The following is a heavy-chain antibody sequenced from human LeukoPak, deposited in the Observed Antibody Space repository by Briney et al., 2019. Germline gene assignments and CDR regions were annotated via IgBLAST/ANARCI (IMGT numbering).Heavy chain of an antibody. D-gene: IGHD3-3*01. V-gene: IGHV4-4*09. CDR3: ASRHHDFWSGYYHKPDYYYYMDV. CDR1: GGSTSSYY. J-gene: IGHJ6*03. CDR2: IYTSGST. Sequence: SETLSLTCTVSGGSTSSYYWSWIRQPPGKGLEWIGYIYTSGSTNYNPSLKSRVTISVDTSKNQFSLKLSSVTAADTAVYYCASRHHDFWSGYYHKPDYYYYMDVWGKGTTVTVSS.